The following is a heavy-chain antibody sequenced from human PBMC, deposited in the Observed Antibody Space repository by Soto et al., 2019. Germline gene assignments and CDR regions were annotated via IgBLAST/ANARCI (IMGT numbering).Heavy chain of an antibody. Sequence: KPSETLSLTCTVSGGSISSSSYYWGWIRQPPGKGLEWIGSIYYSGSTYYNPSLKSRVTISVDTSKNQFSLKLSSVTAADTAVYYCARLKSTLVPAAIIYYYYYMDVWGKGTTVTVSS. CDR1: GGSISSSSYY. J-gene: IGHJ6*03. CDR3: ARLKSTLVPAAIIYYYYYMDV. V-gene: IGHV4-39*01. CDR2: IYYSGST. D-gene: IGHD2-2*02.